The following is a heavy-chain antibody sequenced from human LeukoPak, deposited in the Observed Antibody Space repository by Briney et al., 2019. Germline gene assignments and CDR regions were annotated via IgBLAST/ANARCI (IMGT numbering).Heavy chain of an antibody. J-gene: IGHJ3*02. V-gene: IGHV3-53*01. CDR1: GFTVSSNY. CDR2: IYSGGST. CDR3: ACEVEMATIKSYADAFDS. D-gene: IGHD5-24*01. Sequence: GGSMRLASAAYGFTVSSNYMSWDRQAPGKGLEWVSVIYSGGSTYYAYSVKGRFTISRDNSKNTLYLQMNSLRAEDTAVYYCACEVEMATIKSYADAFDSWGQGTMVTVSS.